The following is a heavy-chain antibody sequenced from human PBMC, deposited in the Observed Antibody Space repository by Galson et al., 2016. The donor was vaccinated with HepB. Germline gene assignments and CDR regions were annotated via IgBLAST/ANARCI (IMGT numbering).Heavy chain of an antibody. CDR3: AREDSTIAAASFDY. D-gene: IGHD6-13*01. CDR1: GFTFHAYS. CDR2: ISADSSYI. V-gene: IGHV3-21*01. Sequence: SLRLSCAASGFTFHAYSMTWVRQAPGKGLEWVSSISADSSYISYAASLKGRFTISRDNTKNTLYLQMNSLRAEDTAVYYCAREDSTIAAASFDYWGQGTLVTVSS. J-gene: IGHJ4*02.